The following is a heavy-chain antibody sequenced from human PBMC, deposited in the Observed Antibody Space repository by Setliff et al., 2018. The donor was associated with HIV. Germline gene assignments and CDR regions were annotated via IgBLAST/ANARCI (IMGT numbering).Heavy chain of an antibody. CDR3: AREGYYGDYSRWYFDH. D-gene: IGHD4-17*01. Sequence: ASVKVSCKTSGDTFRTDAISWVRQAPGQGLEWMGGIIPLFGSPDYAQKFQDKVTITADESTNTAYMELRSLTYDDTAVYYCAREGYYGDYSRWYFDHWGRGTPVTVSS. CDR1: GDTFRTDA. CDR2: IIPLFGSP. J-gene: IGHJ2*01. V-gene: IGHV1-69*13.